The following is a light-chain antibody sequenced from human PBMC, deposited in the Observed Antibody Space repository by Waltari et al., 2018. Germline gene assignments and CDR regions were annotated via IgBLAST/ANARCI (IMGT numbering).Light chain of an antibody. V-gene: IGLV2-18*02. CDR3: GSYRSGSTFL. Sequence: QSALTQPPSVSKSLGQSVTISCTGTSSDIGGYNGVSWYQHHSGTAPRLLIYEVSKLPSGFSDRFSGAKSDNTASLTISGLQAEDEADYYCGSYRSGSTFLFGGGTRLTVL. CDR1: SSDIGGYNG. J-gene: IGLJ2*01. CDR2: EVS.